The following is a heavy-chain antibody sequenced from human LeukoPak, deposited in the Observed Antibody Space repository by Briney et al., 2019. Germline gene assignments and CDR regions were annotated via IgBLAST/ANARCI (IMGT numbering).Heavy chain of an antibody. Sequence: GGSPRLSCAASGFTFTTYAMSWVRQAPGKGLEWVSAISGSGGTTYYADSVKGRFTISRDNSKDTLFLQMNSLRAEDTAVYFCAKGLGSGWTYFDSWGQGTLVTVSS. V-gene: IGHV3-23*01. D-gene: IGHD6-19*01. CDR3: AKGLGSGWTYFDS. CDR2: ISGSGGTT. J-gene: IGHJ4*02. CDR1: GFTFTTYA.